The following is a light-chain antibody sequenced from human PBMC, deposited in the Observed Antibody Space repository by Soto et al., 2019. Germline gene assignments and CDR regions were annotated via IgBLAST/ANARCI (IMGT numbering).Light chain of an antibody. J-gene: IGKJ5*01. Sequence: DIEMTQSPSSLSASVGDRVTITCQASQDISNYLNWYQQKTGRAPKLLIYDASNLESGVSSRFSGSRSGTDFSLTINSLQPDDFATYYCQQYDDLPLTFGQGTRLE. CDR2: DAS. V-gene: IGKV1-33*01. CDR3: QQYDDLPLT. CDR1: QDISNY.